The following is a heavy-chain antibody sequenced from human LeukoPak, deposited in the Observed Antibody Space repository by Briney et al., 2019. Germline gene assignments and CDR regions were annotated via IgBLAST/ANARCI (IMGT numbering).Heavy chain of an antibody. Sequence: GGSLRLSCAASGFTFNNYAMNWVRQAPGKGLEWVANIKKDGSEKKYVDSVKGRFTISRDNAENSLHLQMNSLRAEDTAVYYCVREGGSGWYSGWFDPWGQGTLVTVSS. J-gene: IGHJ5*02. V-gene: IGHV3-7*01. CDR2: IKKDGSEK. CDR3: VREGGSGWYSGWFDP. D-gene: IGHD6-19*01. CDR1: GFTFNNYA.